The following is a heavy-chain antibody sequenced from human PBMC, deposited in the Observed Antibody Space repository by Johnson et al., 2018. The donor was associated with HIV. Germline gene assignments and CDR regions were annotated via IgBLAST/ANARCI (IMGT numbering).Heavy chain of an antibody. Sequence: VQLVESGGGVVQPGTSLRLSCAPSGFTFSTSVMHWVRRAPGKGLEWVSGIRYDGSNKYYADSVKGRFTISRDNSKNSLYLQMNSLRDEDTALYYCARDMGYNYYDSSGHTARYDAFDIWGQGTMVTVSS. CDR3: ARDMGYNYYDSSGHTARYDAFDI. J-gene: IGHJ3*02. V-gene: IGHV3-33*08. CDR2: IRYDGSNK. D-gene: IGHD3-22*01. CDR1: GFTFSTSV.